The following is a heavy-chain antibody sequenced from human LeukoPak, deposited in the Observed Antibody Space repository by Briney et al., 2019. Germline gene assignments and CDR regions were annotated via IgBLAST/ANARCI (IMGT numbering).Heavy chain of an antibody. Sequence: SETLSLTCTVSGDSISNSAYYWVWIRQPPGKGLEWIGTITNTGNTYSNPSLKSRVTISIDTSKTQISLKLTSVTAADTAVFYCARKTPGTSVDVWGQGTPVTISS. CDR3: ARKTPGTSVDV. CDR1: GDSISNSAYY. CDR2: ITNTGNT. V-gene: IGHV4-39*01. D-gene: IGHD3-10*01. J-gene: IGHJ6*02.